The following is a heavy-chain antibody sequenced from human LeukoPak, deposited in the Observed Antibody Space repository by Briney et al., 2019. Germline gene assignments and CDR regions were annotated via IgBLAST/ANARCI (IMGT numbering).Heavy chain of an antibody. CDR3: ARGPTYYFDY. CDR1: GGSLCSYY. CDR2: IYYSGST. Sequence: PGTLSLTCTVSGGSLCSYYWSSIRQPPGKGLEWIGYIYYSGSTNYNPSLKSRVTISVDTSKNQFSLKLSSATAADTAVYYCARGPTYYFDYWGQGTLVTVSS. J-gene: IGHJ4*02. V-gene: IGHV4-59*01.